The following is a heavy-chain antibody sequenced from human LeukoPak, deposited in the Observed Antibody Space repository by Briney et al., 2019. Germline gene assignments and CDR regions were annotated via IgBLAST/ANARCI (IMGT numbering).Heavy chain of an antibody. Sequence: SETLSLTCTVSGGSISSSSYYWGWIRQPPGKGLEWIGGMYYSGSTYYNPSLKSRVIISVDTSKNQFSLKLRSVTAADTAVYYCASSITIFGVVLRTIYFDYWGQGILVSVSS. CDR3: ASSITIFGVVLRTIYFDY. J-gene: IGHJ4*02. CDR1: GGSISSSSYY. CDR2: MYYSGST. V-gene: IGHV4-39*01. D-gene: IGHD3-3*01.